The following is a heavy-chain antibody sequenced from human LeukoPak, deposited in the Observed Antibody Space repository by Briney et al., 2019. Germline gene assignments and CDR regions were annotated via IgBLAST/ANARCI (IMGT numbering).Heavy chain of an antibody. D-gene: IGHD2-2*01. CDR3: ARTSHQLLSELIFDY. J-gene: IGHJ4*02. CDR1: GYSISNGFY. V-gene: IGHV4-61*01. CDR2: IYYSGST. Sequence: SETLSLTCTVSGYSISNGFYWAWFRQPPGKGLEWIGYIYYSGSTNYNPSLKSRVTISVDTSKNQFSLKLSSVTAADTAVYYCARTSHQLLSELIFDYWGQGTLVTVSS.